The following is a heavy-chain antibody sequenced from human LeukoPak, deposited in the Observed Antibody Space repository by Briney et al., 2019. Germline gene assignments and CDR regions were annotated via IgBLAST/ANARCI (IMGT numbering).Heavy chain of an antibody. CDR1: GGSFSGYY. CDR3: AKVAGIVTGTTAYYGMDV. V-gene: IGHV3-23*01. D-gene: IGHD1-7*01. CDR2: ISGSGGST. Sequence: SSETLSLTCAVYGGSFSGYYWSWIRQPPGKGLEWVSAISGSGGSTYYADSVKGRFTISRDNSKNTLYLQMNSLRAEDTAVYYCAKVAGIVTGTTAYYGMDVWGQGTTVTVSS. J-gene: IGHJ6*02.